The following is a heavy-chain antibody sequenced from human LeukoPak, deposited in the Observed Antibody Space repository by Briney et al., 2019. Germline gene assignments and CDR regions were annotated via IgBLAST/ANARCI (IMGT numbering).Heavy chain of an antibody. J-gene: IGHJ4*02. CDR2: IIPIVGIA. CDR3: ASAHTIPDILTGYYLDY. V-gene: IGHV1-69*04. Sequence: SVNLSCKAAGRTFSSSAISWVRQAPGQGLEWMGRIIPIVGIANYAQKFQGRVTITADNSTSTAYMELSSLRSEDTAVYYCASAHTIPDILTGYYLDYWGQGTLVTVSS. D-gene: IGHD3-9*01. CDR1: GRTFSSSA.